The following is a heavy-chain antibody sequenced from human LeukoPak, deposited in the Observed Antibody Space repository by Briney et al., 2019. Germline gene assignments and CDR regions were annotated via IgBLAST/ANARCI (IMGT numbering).Heavy chain of an antibody. CDR2: INPDRGGT. CDR3: LISGRGYYYYYGMDV. D-gene: IGHD3/OR15-3a*01. V-gene: IGHV1-2*02. CDR1: GYTFTGYY. J-gene: IGHJ6*02. Sequence: ASVKVSCKASGYTFTGYYMHWVRQAPGQGLEWMGWINPDRGGTTYAQKFQGRVTMTRDTSITTAYMELSRLTSDDTAVYYCLISGRGYYYYYGMDVWGQGTTVTVSS.